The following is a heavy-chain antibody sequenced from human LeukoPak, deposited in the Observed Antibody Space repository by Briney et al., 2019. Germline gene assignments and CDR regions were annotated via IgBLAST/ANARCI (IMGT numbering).Heavy chain of an antibody. CDR1: GGSISSGDYY. CDR3: ARASLRGTPTWFDP. Sequence: SETLSLTCTVSGGSISSGDYYWIWIRQPPGTGLEWIGYIYYSGSAYYYPSLESRVTISVDTSKNQFSLNLNSVTAADTAVYYCARASLRGTPTWFDPWGQGTLVTVSS. V-gene: IGHV4-30-4*01. J-gene: IGHJ5*02. CDR2: IYYSGSA.